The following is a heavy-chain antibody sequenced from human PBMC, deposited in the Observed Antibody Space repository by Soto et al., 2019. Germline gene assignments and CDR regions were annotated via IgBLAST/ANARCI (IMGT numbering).Heavy chain of an antibody. D-gene: IGHD1-20*01. CDR2: INAGNGNT. J-gene: IGHJ6*02. CDR3: ARPRGVGGIHYYGMDV. Sequence: ASVKVSCKASGYTFTSYAMHWVRQAPGQRLEWMGWINAGNGNTKYSQKFQGRVTITRDTSASTAYMELSSLRSEDTAVYYCARPRGVGGIHYYGMDVWGQGTTVTVSS. V-gene: IGHV1-3*01. CDR1: GYTFTSYA.